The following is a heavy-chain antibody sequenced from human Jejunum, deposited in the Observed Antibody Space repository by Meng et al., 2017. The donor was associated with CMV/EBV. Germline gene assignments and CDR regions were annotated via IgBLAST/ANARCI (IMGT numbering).Heavy chain of an antibody. CDR2: ISYGGST. J-gene: IGHJ5*02. Sequence: SGGSISSSGHFCSWVRQPPGKGLEWIVTISYGGSTYYNPSLKSRVTTSVDTSKNQFSLRLNSVTAADTAVYYCARYYYASGTASRFDPWGQGTLVTVSS. CDR1: GGSISSSGHF. D-gene: IGHD3-10*01. V-gene: IGHV4-39*07. CDR3: ARYYYASGTASRFDP.